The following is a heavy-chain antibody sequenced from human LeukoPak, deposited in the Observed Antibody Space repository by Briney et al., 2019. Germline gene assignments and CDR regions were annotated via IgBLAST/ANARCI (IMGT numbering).Heavy chain of an antibody. D-gene: IGHD3-10*01. J-gene: IGHJ5*02. CDR3: ATAMGLYGSGSYYKYDFDP. CDR1: GGTFSSYP. Sequence: GASVKVSCKASGGTFSSYPFTWVRQAPGQGLEWMGEITPIFGAANYAQTFQGRVTITADESTSTVFMELSSLRSEDTAVYYCATAMGLYGSGSYYKYDFDPWGQGTLVTVSS. CDR2: ITPIFGAA. V-gene: IGHV1-69*13.